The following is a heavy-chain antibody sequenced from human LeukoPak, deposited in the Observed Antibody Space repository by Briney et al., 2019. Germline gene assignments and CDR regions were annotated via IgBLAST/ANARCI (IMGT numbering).Heavy chain of an antibody. CDR1: GYTFTSYA. Sequence: ASVKVSCKASGYTFTSYAMNWVRQAPGQGLEWMGWINTNTGNPTYAQGFTGRFVFSLDTSVSTAYLQISSLKAEDTAVYYCARDFLFVVVPAATSTDYYYYGMDVWGQETTVNVSS. D-gene: IGHD2-2*01. J-gene: IGHJ6*02. CDR3: ARDFLFVVVPAATSTDYYYYGMDV. V-gene: IGHV7-4-1*02. CDR2: INTNTGNP.